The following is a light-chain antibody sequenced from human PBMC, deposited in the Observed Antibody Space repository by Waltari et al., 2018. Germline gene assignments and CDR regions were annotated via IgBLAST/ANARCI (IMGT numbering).Light chain of an antibody. J-gene: IGLJ2*01. CDR2: KDT. CDR1: VLPHQY. CDR3: QSIDSIVV. Sequence: SYELTQAPSVSVSPGQTATINCSGDVLPHQYAYWYQQKPGQAPVVVLYKDTQRPSGIPERFSGSSSGTTVTLTISGVQAEDEADYYCQSIDSIVVFGGGTKLTV. V-gene: IGLV3-25*03.